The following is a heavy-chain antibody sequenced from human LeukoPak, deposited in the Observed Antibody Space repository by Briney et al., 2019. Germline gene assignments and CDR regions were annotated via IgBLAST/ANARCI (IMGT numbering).Heavy chain of an antibody. CDR3: AREGSMTARPFVSIDY. Sequence: PSETLSLTCTVSGGSISSYYWSWIRQPAGKGLEWIGRIHTSGSTDYNPSLESRVTMSVDTSKNQFSLKLSSVTAADTAVYYCAREGSMTARPFVSIDYWGQGTLVTVSS. CDR2: IHTSGST. D-gene: IGHD6-6*01. CDR1: GGSISSYY. J-gene: IGHJ4*02. V-gene: IGHV4-4*07.